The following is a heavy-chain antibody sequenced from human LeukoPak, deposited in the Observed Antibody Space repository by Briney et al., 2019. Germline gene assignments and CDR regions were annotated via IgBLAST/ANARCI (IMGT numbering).Heavy chain of an antibody. Sequence: GGSLRLSCAASGFTVGSNYMSWVRQAPGKGLEWVSVIYSGGSTYYADSVKGRFTISRDNSKNTLYLQMNSLRAEDAAVYYCARGRFLEWFIDYWGQGTLVTVS. CDR1: GFTVGSNY. CDR3: ARGRFLEWFIDY. D-gene: IGHD3-3*01. J-gene: IGHJ4*01. CDR2: IYSGGST. V-gene: IGHV3-66*01.